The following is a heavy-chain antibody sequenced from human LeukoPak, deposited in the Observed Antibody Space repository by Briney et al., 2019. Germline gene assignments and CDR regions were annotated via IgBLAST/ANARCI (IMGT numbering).Heavy chain of an antibody. Sequence: ASVRVSCKASNYTFTSYGISWVRQAPGQGLEWMGWISGYNGNTKYAQNIQGRVTMTTDTSTSTAYMELRSLRSDDTAVYYCARATVNLYYYDSSGYSHNYYYYYMDVWGTGTTVTVSS. CDR3: ARATVNLYYYDSSGYSHNYYYYYMDV. J-gene: IGHJ6*03. CDR2: ISGYNGNT. D-gene: IGHD3-22*01. V-gene: IGHV1-18*01. CDR1: NYTFTSYG.